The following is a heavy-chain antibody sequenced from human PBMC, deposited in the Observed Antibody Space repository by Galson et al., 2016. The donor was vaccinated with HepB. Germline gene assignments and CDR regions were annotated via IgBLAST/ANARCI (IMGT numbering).Heavy chain of an antibody. Sequence: TLSLTCTVSGGSISSGGFYWSWIRQHPGKGLEWLALIYWDGDKHYSPSLRSRLTITKDTSENQVVLTMTNMDPVDTGTYYCAHFSSGWYSVGRAFDIWGQGTIVTVSS. CDR3: AHFSSGWYSVGRAFDI. D-gene: IGHD6-19*01. CDR1: GGSISSGGFY. V-gene: IGHV2-5*08. J-gene: IGHJ3*02. CDR2: IYWDGDK.